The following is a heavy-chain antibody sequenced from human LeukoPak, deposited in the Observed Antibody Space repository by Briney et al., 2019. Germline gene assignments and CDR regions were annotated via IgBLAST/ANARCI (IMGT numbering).Heavy chain of an antibody. CDR1: GGSISSSSYY. Sequence: SETLSLTCTVSGGSISSSSYYWGWIRQPPGKGLEWIGSIYYSGSTYYNPSLKSRVTISVDKPKNQFSLKLSSVTAADTAVYYCARVTLGELSAMDWGQGTLVTVSS. CDR3: ARVTLGELSAMD. D-gene: IGHD3-16*02. J-gene: IGHJ4*02. V-gene: IGHV4-39*07. CDR2: IYYSGST.